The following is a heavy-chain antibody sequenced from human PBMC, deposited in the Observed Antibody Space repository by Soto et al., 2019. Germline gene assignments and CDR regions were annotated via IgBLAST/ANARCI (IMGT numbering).Heavy chain of an antibody. Sequence: PSETLSLTCTVSGGFIIGYYWSWSRQPPGKGLEWIGYMYNTGSTVYNPSFKSRVTISVDTSKNQFSLKLNSVTAADTAVYYCARDLWGYCGTDCYPLDVWGQGTTVTVS. CDR2: MYNTGST. V-gene: IGHV4-59*01. CDR1: GGFIIGYY. CDR3: ARDLWGYCGTDCYPLDV. D-gene: IGHD2-21*02. J-gene: IGHJ6*02.